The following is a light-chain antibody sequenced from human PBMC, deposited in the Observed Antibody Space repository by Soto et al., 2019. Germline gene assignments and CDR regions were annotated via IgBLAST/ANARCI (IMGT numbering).Light chain of an antibody. CDR2: DAS. CDR1: QSVSRY. J-gene: IGKJ4*02. CDR3: QQRSNWRLT. V-gene: IGKV3-11*01. Sequence: EILLTQSPATLSLSPGERATLSCRASQSVSRYLLWYQQKPGQAPRLLIYDASNRAAGIPARFSGSGSGTDATLTISNLAPEHFAVYYCQQRSNWRLTLGGGTNADIK.